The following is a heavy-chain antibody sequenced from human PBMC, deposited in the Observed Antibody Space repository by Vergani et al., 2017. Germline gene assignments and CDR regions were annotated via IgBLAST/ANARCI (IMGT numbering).Heavy chain of an antibody. V-gene: IGHV4-31*03. Sequence: QVQLQESGPGLVKPSQTLSLTCTVSGGSISSGGYYWSWIRQHPGKGLEWIGYIYYSGTTHYNPSLKSRVTISVDTSKNQFSLKLSSVTAADTAVYYCARGYSGLGGYFYYYMDVWGKGTTVTVSS. J-gene: IGHJ6*03. CDR3: ARGYSGLGGYFYYYMDV. D-gene: IGHD3-10*01. CDR1: GGSISSGGYY. CDR2: IYYSGTT.